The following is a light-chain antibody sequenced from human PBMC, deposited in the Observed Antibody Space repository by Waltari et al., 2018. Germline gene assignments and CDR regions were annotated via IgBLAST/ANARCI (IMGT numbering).Light chain of an antibody. J-gene: IGLJ1*01. CDR3: CSYAGRGTYV. CDR2: EVI. CDR1: TCGAGNYDL. V-gene: IGLV2-23*02. Sequence: QSALNQPASVSGSPGQSITISCTGTTCGAGNYDLVSWYQQHPGKAPKLLICEVIKRPSGVSSRFSGSKSGNTASLTISGLQAEDEADYYCCSYAGRGTYVFGSGTKVTV.